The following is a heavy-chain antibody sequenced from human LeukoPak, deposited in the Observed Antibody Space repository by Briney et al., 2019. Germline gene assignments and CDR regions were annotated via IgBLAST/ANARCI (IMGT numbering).Heavy chain of an antibody. CDR1: GFTFDDYA. CDR2: ISGDGRDA. J-gene: IGHJ3*02. Sequence: GGSLRLSCAASGFTFDDYAMHWVRQAPGRGLEWVSLISGDGRDAYYGDFVKGRFTISRDNINNSLYLQMNNLRTEDTALYYCAKDRVLAYQDTADSFDMCGQGTVVTVSS. V-gene: IGHV3-43*02. CDR3: AKDRVLAYQDTADSFDM. D-gene: IGHD2-21*01.